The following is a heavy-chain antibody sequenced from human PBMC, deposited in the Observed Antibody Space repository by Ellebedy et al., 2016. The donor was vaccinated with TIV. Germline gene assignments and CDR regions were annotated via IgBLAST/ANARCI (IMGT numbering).Heavy chain of an antibody. Sequence: GESLKISXAASGFTFSSYWMSWVRQAPGKGLEWVANIKPDGTKKNYVDSVKGRFTISRDNAKNSLYLQMNSLGVEDTAVYYCARMTGTTGPNWGQGTLVTVSS. CDR3: ARMTGTTGPN. J-gene: IGHJ4*02. D-gene: IGHD1-7*01. CDR2: IKPDGTKK. V-gene: IGHV3-7*01. CDR1: GFTFSSYW.